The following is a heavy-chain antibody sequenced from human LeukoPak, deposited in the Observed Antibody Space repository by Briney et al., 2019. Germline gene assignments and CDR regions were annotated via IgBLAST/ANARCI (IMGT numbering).Heavy chain of an antibody. J-gene: IGHJ6*02. D-gene: IGHD4-17*01. Sequence: GGSLRLSCAASGFTFSSYEMHWVRQATGKGLEWVSYISSSGSTIYYADSVKGRFTISRDNAKNSLYLQMNSRRAEDTAVYYCARESRGYGDYPPLPYGMDVWGQGTTVTVSS. CDR2: ISSSGSTI. CDR1: GFTFSSYE. V-gene: IGHV3-48*03. CDR3: ARESRGYGDYPPLPYGMDV.